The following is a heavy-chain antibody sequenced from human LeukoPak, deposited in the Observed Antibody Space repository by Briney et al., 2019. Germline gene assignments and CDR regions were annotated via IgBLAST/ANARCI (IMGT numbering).Heavy chain of an antibody. CDR1: GFSLDDYA. D-gene: IGHD1-26*01. CDR2: ISWDGRNM. CDR3: IKDMGFDLLKDAFDL. V-gene: IGHV3-9*01. Sequence: PGGSLRLSCAASGFSLDDYAMHWVRQAPGQGLEWVSSISWDGRNMAYAASVKGRFTISRDNAQNSLYLQMYSLKIDDTAFYYCIKDMGFDLLKDAFDLWGQGVLVTVSS. J-gene: IGHJ3*01.